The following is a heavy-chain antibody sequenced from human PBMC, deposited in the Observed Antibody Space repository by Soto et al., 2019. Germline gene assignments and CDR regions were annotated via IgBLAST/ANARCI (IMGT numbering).Heavy chain of an antibody. CDR3: AKDHLIRPITMVRGVMGSYFFDY. CDR1: GFTFSSYA. CDR2: ISGSGGST. Sequence: GGSLRLSCAASGFTFSSYAMNWVRQAPGKGLEWVSAISGSGGSTYYADSVKGRFTISRDNSKNTLYLQMNSLRAEDTAVYYCAKDHLIRPITMVRGVMGSYFFDYWGQGTLVTVSS. V-gene: IGHV3-23*01. J-gene: IGHJ4*02. D-gene: IGHD3-10*01.